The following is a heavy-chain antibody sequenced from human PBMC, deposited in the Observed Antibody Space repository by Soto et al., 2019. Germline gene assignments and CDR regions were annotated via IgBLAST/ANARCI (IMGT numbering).Heavy chain of an antibody. J-gene: IGHJ6*02. CDR1: GFTFSSYA. V-gene: IGHV3-23*01. Sequence: GALRLSCAASGFTFSSYAMSWVRQAPGKGLEWVSAISGSGGSTYYADSVKGRFTISRDNSKNTLYLQMNSLRAEDTAVYYCARETIGYCSGGSCYPYYYYYGMDVWGQGTTVTVSS. CDR3: ARETIGYCSGGSCYPYYYYYGMDV. CDR2: ISGSGGST. D-gene: IGHD2-15*01.